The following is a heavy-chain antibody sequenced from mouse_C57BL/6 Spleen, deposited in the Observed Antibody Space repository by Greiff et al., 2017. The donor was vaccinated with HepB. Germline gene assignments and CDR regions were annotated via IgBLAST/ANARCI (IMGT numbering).Heavy chain of an antibody. Sequence: QVHVKQSGAELVRPGTSVKVSCKASGYAFTNYLIEWVKQRPGQGLEWIGVINPGSGGTNYNEKFKGKATLTADKSSSTAYMQLSSLTSEDSAVYFCARDLTTVVAFDYWGQGTTLTVSS. CDR1: GYAFTNYL. D-gene: IGHD1-1*01. J-gene: IGHJ2*01. CDR3: ARDLTTVVAFDY. V-gene: IGHV1-54*01. CDR2: INPGSGGT.